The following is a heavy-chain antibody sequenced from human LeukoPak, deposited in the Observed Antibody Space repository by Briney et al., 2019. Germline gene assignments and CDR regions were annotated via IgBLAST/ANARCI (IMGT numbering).Heavy chain of an antibody. J-gene: IGHJ4*02. Sequence: SETLSLTCTVSGGSISSDSYYWSWIRQPAGKGLEWIGRIYTSGSSNYNPSLKSRVTISVDTSKNQFSLKLSSVTAADTAVYYCAREFYSGGWETYYFDYWGQGTLVTVSS. CDR1: GGSISSDSYY. D-gene: IGHD6-19*01. CDR2: IYTSGSS. CDR3: AREFYSGGWETYYFDY. V-gene: IGHV4-61*02.